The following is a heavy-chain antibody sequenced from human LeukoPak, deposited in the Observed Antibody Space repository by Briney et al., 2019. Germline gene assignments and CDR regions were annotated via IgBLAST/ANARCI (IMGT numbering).Heavy chain of an antibody. CDR2: ISSSSSTI. V-gene: IGHV3-48*04. Sequence: GGSLRLSCAASGFTFSSYSMNWVRQAPGKGLEWASYISSSSSTIYYADSVKGRFTISRDNAKNSLYLQMNSLRAEDTAVYYCARDPYYDILTGGGWFDPWGQGTLVTVSS. CDR1: GFTFSSYS. D-gene: IGHD3-9*01. J-gene: IGHJ5*02. CDR3: ARDPYYDILTGGGWFDP.